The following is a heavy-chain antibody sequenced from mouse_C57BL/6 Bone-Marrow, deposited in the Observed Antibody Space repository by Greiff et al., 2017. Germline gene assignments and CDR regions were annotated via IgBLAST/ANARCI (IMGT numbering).Heavy chain of an antibody. D-gene: IGHD1-1*01. V-gene: IGHV2-2*01. CDR3: AASYYGSLYAMDY. Sequence: QVQLKESGPGLVQPSQSLSIPCTVSGFSLTSYGVHWVRQSPGKGLEWLGVIWSGGSTDYNAAFISRLSISKDNSKSQVFFKMNSLQADDTAIYYCAASYYGSLYAMDYWGQGTSVTVSS. CDR1: GFSLTSYG. CDR2: IWSGGST. J-gene: IGHJ4*01.